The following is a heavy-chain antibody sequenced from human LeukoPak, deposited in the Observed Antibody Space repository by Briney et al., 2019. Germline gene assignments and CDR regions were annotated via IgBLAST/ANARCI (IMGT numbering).Heavy chain of an antibody. V-gene: IGHV3-23*01. CDR3: AKDWSRSGITIFGVVIAPDAFDI. CDR2: ISGSGGST. Sequence: PGGSLRLSCAASGFTFSSYAMSWVRQAPGKGLEWVSAISGSGGSTYYADSVKGRFTISRDNSKNTLYLQMNSLRAEDTAVYYCAKDWSRSGITIFGVVIAPDAFDIWGQGTMVTVSS. CDR1: GFTFSSYA. J-gene: IGHJ3*02. D-gene: IGHD3-3*01.